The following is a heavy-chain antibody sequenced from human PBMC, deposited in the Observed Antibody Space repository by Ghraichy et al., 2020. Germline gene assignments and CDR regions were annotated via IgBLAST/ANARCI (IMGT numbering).Heavy chain of an antibody. J-gene: IGHJ4*02. CDR2: IHSNGYT. CDR1: GVSMAGDY. Sequence: SENLSLTCTVSGVSMAGDYWSWIRQSPGKGLEWIGFIHSNGYTYYNPSLESRVTISVDTAKNQFSLRLTSVTAADTAMYFCAREQSRAVADLAFFDYWGQGTPVTVSS. V-gene: IGHV4-59*01. D-gene: IGHD6-19*01. CDR3: AREQSRAVADLAFFDY.